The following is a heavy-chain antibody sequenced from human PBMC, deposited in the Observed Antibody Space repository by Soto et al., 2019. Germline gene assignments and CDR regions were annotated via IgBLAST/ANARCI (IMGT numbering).Heavy chain of an antibody. V-gene: IGHV5-10-1*01. Sequence: GESLKISCKGSGYSFTSYWIGWVRQMPGKGLEWMGRIDPSDSSTSYSPSFQGHVTISADKSISTAYLQWSSLRASDTAMYYCAREAVADVWFDPWGQGALVTVSS. J-gene: IGHJ5*02. CDR2: IDPSDSST. CDR1: GYSFTSYW. D-gene: IGHD6-19*01. CDR3: AREAVADVWFDP.